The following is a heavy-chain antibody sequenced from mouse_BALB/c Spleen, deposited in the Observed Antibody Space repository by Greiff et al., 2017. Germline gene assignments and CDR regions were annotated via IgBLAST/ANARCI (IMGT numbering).Heavy chain of an antibody. V-gene: IGHV5-12-2*01. CDR2: ISNGGGST. Sequence: EVMLVESGGGLVQPGGSLKLSCAASGFTFSSYTMSWVRQTPEKRLEWVAYISNGGGSTYYPDTVKGRFTISRDNAKNTLYLQMSSLKSEDTAMYYCAQGWFAYWGQGTLVTVSA. CDR3: AQGWFAY. J-gene: IGHJ3*01. CDR1: GFTFSSYT.